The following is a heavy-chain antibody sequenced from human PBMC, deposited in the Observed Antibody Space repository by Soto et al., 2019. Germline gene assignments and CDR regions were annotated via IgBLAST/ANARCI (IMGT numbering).Heavy chain of an antibody. CDR1: GYTFTSYG. CDR2: ISAYNGNT. V-gene: IGHV1-18*01. D-gene: IGHD2-15*01. J-gene: IGHJ6*02. Sequence: ASVKVSCKASGYTFTSYGISWVRQAPGQGLEWMGWISAYNGNTNYAQKLQGRVTMTTDTSTSTAYMELSSLRSDDTAVYYCARAPLFCSGGSCDLRSYYYYGMDVWGQGTTVTVSS. CDR3: ARAPLFCSGGSCDLRSYYYYGMDV.